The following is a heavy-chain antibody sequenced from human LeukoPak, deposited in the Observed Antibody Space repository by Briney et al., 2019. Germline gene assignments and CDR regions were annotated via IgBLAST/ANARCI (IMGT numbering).Heavy chain of an antibody. V-gene: IGHV3-53*04. J-gene: IGHJ4*02. CDR3: ARDKRSGWYDY. D-gene: IGHD6-19*01. Sequence: GGSLRLSCAASGFTVSSNYMSWVRQAPGNGLEWVSAIYSGGTTYYADSVKGRFTIFRHNSKNLLYLQMNSLRAEDTAVYYCARDKRSGWYDYWGQGTLVTVSS. CDR1: GFTVSSNY. CDR2: IYSGGTT.